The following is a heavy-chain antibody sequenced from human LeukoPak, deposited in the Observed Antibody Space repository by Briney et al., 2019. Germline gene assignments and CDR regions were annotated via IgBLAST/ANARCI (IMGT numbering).Heavy chain of an antibody. CDR3: ASCERHAAAGFDY. V-gene: IGHV1-2*02. J-gene: IGHJ4*02. D-gene: IGHD6-13*01. Sequence: ASVKVSCKASGYTFTGYYMHWVRQAPGQGLEWMGWINPNSGGTNYAQKFQGRVTMTRDTSISTAYMELSSLRSEDTAVYYCASCERHAAAGFDYWGQGTLVTVSS. CDR2: INPNSGGT. CDR1: GYTFTGYY.